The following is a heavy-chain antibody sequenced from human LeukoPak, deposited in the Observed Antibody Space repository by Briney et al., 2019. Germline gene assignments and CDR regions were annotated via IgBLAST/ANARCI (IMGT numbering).Heavy chain of an antibody. Sequence: ASVKVSCKASGYTFNDYYIHWVRQGPRQGLERMRWISPKSGVTNYEQKFQGRVTMARDTSLSTAYMELSSLRSDDTAVYFCARALGSYYDTSVYQAYWGQGTLVTVTS. J-gene: IGHJ4*02. V-gene: IGHV1-2*02. D-gene: IGHD3-22*01. CDR1: GYTFNDYY. CDR2: ISPKSGVT. CDR3: ARALGSYYDTSVYQAY.